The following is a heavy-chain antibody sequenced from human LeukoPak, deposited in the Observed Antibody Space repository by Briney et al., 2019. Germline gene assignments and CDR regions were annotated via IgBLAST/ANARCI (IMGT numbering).Heavy chain of an antibody. Sequence: SQTLSLTCTVSGGSISSGSYYWSWIRQPAGKGLEWIGRISTSGSTNYNPSLKSRVTISVDTSKNQFSLKLSSVTAADTAVYYCARDEGSGWFDPWGQGTLVTVSS. CDR1: GGSISSGSYY. V-gene: IGHV4-61*02. D-gene: IGHD3-10*01. CDR3: ARDEGSGWFDP. J-gene: IGHJ5*02. CDR2: ISTSGST.